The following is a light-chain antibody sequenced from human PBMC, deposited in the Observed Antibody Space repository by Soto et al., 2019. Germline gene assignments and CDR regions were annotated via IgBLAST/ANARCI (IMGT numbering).Light chain of an antibody. Sequence: QSALTQPPSASGSPGQSVTISCIGTSSDVGCYNYVSWYQQHTGKAPKLMIYEVSKRPSGVTDRFSGSKSGNTASLTVSGRQAEDEADYYCSSYAASNNLGVFGGGTQLTV. J-gene: IGLJ2*01. CDR1: SSDVGCYNY. CDR3: SSYAASNNLGV. V-gene: IGLV2-8*01. CDR2: EVS.